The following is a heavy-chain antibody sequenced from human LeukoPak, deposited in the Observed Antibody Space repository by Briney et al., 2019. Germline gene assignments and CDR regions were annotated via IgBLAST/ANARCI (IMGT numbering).Heavy chain of an antibody. Sequence: EASVKVSCKASGGSFSSSSIIWVRQAPGQRLEWMGGIIPIFGTANYAQKFQDRVTITADKSTRTAYIELRRLSSEDTAVYYCARYYKGYFDSNGYSSQVNWFDPWGQGTLVTVSS. CDR2: IIPIFGTA. J-gene: IGHJ5*02. CDR1: GGSFSSSS. D-gene: IGHD3-22*01. CDR3: ARYYKGYFDSNGYSSQVNWFDP. V-gene: IGHV1-69*06.